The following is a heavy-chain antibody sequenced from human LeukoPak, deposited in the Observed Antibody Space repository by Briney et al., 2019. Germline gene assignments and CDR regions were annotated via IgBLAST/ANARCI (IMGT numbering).Heavy chain of an antibody. V-gene: IGHV4-34*01. CDR1: GGSFSGYY. J-gene: IGHJ4*02. CDR3: ARGGRSWTYSSSSPRYFDY. D-gene: IGHD6-6*01. CDR2: INHSGST. Sequence: SETLSLTCAVYGGSFSGYYWSWIRQPPGKGLEWIGEINHSGSTNYNPSLKSRVTISVDTSKNQFSLKLSSVTAADTAVYYCARGGRSWTYSSSSPRYFDYWGQGTLVTVSS.